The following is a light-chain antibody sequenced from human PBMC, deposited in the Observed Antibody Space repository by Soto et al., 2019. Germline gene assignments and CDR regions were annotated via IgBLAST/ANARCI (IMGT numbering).Light chain of an antibody. CDR3: CSYAGSYTYV. CDR1: SSEVGTYNY. V-gene: IGLV2-11*01. CDR2: DVN. J-gene: IGLJ1*01. Sequence: QSVLTQPRSVSGSPGQSVTISCTGTSSEVGTYNYVSWYQQHPGKAPELIIYDVNKRPSGVPDRFSGSKSGNTASLTISGLQAEDEADYYCCSYAGSYTYVFGTGTKLTVL.